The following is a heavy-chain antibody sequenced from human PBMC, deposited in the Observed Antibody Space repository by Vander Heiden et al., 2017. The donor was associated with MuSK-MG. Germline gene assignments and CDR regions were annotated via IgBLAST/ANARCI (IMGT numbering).Heavy chain of an antibody. Sequence: QVQLVQSGAEVKKPGASVKVSCKASGYTFTSYAMHWVRQAPGQRLEGMGWINAGNGNTKYSQKFQGRVTITRDTSASTAYMELSSLRSEDTAVYYCARDGRITGTTRRDYYYMDVWGKGTTVTVSS. CDR1: GYTFTSYA. CDR3: ARDGRITGTTRRDYYYMDV. D-gene: IGHD1-7*01. V-gene: IGHV1-3*01. J-gene: IGHJ6*03. CDR2: INAGNGNT.